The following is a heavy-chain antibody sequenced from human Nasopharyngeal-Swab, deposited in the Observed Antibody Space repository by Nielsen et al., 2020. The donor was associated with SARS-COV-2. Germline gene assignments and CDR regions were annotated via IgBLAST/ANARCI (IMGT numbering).Heavy chain of an antibody. V-gene: IGHV3-30-3*01. CDR2: ISYDGSNK. D-gene: IGHD3-9*01. CDR3: ARDGIAFYDILPSSGWFDP. J-gene: IGHJ5*02. Sequence: WIRQPPGKGLEWVAVISYDGSNKYYADSVKGRFTISRDNSKNTLYLQMNSLRAEDTAVYYCARDGIAFYDILPSSGWFDPWGQGTLVTVSS.